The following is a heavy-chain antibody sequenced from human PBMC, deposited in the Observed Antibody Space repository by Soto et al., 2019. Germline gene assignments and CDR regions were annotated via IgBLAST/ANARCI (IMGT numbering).Heavy chain of an antibody. J-gene: IGHJ5*02. CDR3: ARGLPSSSWYWFDP. CDR2: ISSSGSII. V-gene: IGHV3-11*01. Sequence: QVQLVESGGGLVKPGGSLRLSCAASGFTFSDYYMSWIRQAPGKGLEWVSYISSSGSIIYYADSVKGRFTISRDNAKNSLYLQMNSLRPEDTAVYHCARGLPSSSWYWFDPWGQGTLVTVSS. D-gene: IGHD6-13*01. CDR1: GFTFSDYY.